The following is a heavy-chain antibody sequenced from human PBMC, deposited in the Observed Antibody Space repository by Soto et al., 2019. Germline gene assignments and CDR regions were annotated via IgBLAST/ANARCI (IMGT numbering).Heavy chain of an antibody. D-gene: IGHD2-15*01. Sequence: ASVKVSCKASGYTFTSYGISWVRQAPGQLLDWMGWISAYNGNTNYAQKLQGRVTMTTDTSTSTAYMELRSLRSDDTAVYYCARRGYCSGGSCYPLGSAFDIWGQGKMVTVSS. CDR2: ISAYNGNT. CDR3: ARRGYCSGGSCYPLGSAFDI. CDR1: GYTFTSYG. V-gene: IGHV1-18*04. J-gene: IGHJ3*02.